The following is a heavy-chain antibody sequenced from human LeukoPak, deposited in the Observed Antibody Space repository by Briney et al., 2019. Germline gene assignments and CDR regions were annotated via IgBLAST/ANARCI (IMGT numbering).Heavy chain of an antibody. V-gene: IGHV3-7*05. CDR2: IKAEGSEK. CDR3: ARDPASPVPFDS. CDR1: GFTFSDLW. Sequence: GGPLTLSCAASGFTFSDLWMSWLPQAPGKGLVGLENIKAEGSEKLYVDAVKGRFTISRDNAKKSVYLQMNSLRAEDTAVYYCARDPASPVPFDSWGQGTLVTVCS. J-gene: IGHJ4*02.